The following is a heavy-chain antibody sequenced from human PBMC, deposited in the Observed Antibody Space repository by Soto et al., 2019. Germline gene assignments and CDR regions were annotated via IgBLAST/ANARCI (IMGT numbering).Heavy chain of an antibody. CDR3: ARAGQYYDSSGYAN. V-gene: IGHV1-18*01. CDR2: ISAYNGNT. CDR1: GYSFATSG. Sequence: QVTLVQSGTEVKQPGASMKVSCKASGYSFATSGISWVRQAPGQVLEWMGWISAYNGNTNYEQKLQDRGTMTTDTSSSTAYLGLRNLRSDDTAGYYCARAGQYYDSSGYANWGQGTLVTVSS. J-gene: IGHJ4*02. D-gene: IGHD3-22*01.